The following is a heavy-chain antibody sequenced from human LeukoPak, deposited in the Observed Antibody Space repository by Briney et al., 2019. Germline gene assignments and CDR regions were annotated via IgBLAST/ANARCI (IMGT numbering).Heavy chain of an antibody. CDR1: GFTFSSPG. D-gene: IGHD6-19*01. Sequence: GGSLRLSCAASGFTFSSPGMHWVRQAPGKGLEWVAVISYDGSNKYYADSVKGRFTISRDNSKNTLYLQMNSLRAEDTAVYYCARGTVAGKAPYWGQGTLVTVSS. J-gene: IGHJ4*02. CDR3: ARGTVAGKAPY. V-gene: IGHV3-30*03. CDR2: ISYDGSNK.